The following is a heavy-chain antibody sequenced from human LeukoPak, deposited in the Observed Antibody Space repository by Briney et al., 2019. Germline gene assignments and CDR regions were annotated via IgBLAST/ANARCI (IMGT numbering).Heavy chain of an antibody. CDR2: IYNSGTT. CDR3: ARVLLSSGYST. V-gene: IGHV4-59*01. Sequence: SETLSLTCSVSGASISGYYYTWIRQPPGKGLEWIGYIYNSGTTNFNPSLRSRVTMSVDTSKSQFSLKLSSVTAADTAVYYCARVLLSSGYSTWGQGTLVTVSS. J-gene: IGHJ5*02. CDR1: GASISGYY. D-gene: IGHD3-22*01.